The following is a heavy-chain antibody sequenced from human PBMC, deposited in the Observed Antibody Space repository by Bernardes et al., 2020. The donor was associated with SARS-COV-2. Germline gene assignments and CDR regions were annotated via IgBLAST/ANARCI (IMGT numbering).Heavy chain of an antibody. CDR3: AKDSFSNYYYGMDV. CDR1: GFTFSSYA. Sequence: GWSLRLSCAASGFTFSSYAMHWVRQAPGKGLEWLAVISYDGSNKYYADSVKGRFTISRDNSKNTLYLQMNSLRAEDTAVYYCAKDSFSNYYYGMDVWGQGTTVTVSS. CDR2: ISYDGSNK. V-gene: IGHV3-30*18. J-gene: IGHJ6*02. D-gene: IGHD3-16*02.